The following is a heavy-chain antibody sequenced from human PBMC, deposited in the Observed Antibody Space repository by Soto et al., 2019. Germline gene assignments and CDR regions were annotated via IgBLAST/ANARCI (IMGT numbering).Heavy chain of an antibody. Sequence: PGGPLRLSCAASGFTFSSYAMSWVRQAPGKGLEWVSAISGSGGSTYYADSVKGRFTISRDNSKNTLYLQMNSLRAEDTAVYYCAKDVVVVAATRWGVAFDIWGQGTMDNVS. V-gene: IGHV3-23*01. CDR3: AKDVVVVAATRWGVAFDI. CDR2: ISGSGGST. J-gene: IGHJ3*02. D-gene: IGHD2-15*01. CDR1: GFTFSSYA.